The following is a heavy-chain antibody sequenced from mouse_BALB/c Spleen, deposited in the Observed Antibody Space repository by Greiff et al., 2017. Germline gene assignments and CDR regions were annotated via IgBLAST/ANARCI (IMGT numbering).Heavy chain of an antibody. Sequence: QVQLQQPGAELVKPGASVKLSCKASGYTFTSYWMHWVKQRPGQGLEWIGQIYPGDGDTNYNGKFKGKATLTADKSSSTAYMQLSSLTSEDSAVYWWERGGYGGGGGGAWFAYWGQGTLVTVSA. D-gene: IGHD2-14*01. J-gene: IGHJ3*01. V-gene: IGHV1-53*01. CDR2: IYPGDGDT. CDR1: GYTFTSYW. CDR3: ERGGYGGGGGGAWFAY.